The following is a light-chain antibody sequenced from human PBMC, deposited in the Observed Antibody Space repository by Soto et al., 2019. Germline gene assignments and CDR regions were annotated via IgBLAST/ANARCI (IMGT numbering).Light chain of an antibody. Sequence: QSVLTQPPSASGTPGQRVTISCSGSNSNIGNNNVNWYQQLPGAAPKLLIFATDQRLSGVPDRFSGSKSGTSASLAISGLQPEDEADYYCATWDDSPSVFYVFGTGTKLTVL. CDR1: NSNIGNNN. V-gene: IGLV1-44*01. CDR2: ATD. CDR3: ATWDDSPSVFYV. J-gene: IGLJ1*01.